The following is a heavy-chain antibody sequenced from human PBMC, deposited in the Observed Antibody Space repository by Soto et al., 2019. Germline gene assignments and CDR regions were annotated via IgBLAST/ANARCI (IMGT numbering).Heavy chain of an antibody. Sequence: PSETLSLTCTVSGGSISSSSYYWGWIRQPPGKGLKWIGSSSYSGNTYYSPSLRSRVTISVDTSKSQFSLKLSSVTAADTAVYYCARHVAFPYYGSGSFYYFDYWGQGTLVTVS. D-gene: IGHD3-10*01. CDR1: GGSISSSSYY. CDR2: SSYSGNT. CDR3: ARHVAFPYYGSGSFYYFDY. V-gene: IGHV4-39*01. J-gene: IGHJ4*02.